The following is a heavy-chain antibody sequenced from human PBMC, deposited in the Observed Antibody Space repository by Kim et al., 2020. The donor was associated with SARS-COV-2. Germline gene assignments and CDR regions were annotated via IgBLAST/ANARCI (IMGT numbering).Heavy chain of an antibody. V-gene: IGHV4-34*01. CDR2: INHSGST. Sequence: SETLSLTCAVYGGSFSGYYWSWIRQPPGKGLEWIGEINHSGSTNYNPSLKSRVTISVDTSKNQFSLKLSSVTAADTAVYYCARGRGYSSPQGGYYFDYWGQGTLVTVSS. J-gene: IGHJ4*02. CDR1: GGSFSGYY. CDR3: ARGRGYSSPQGGYYFDY. D-gene: IGHD6-13*01.